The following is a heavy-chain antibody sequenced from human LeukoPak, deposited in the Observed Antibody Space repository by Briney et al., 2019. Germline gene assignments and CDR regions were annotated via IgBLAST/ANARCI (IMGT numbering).Heavy chain of an antibody. CDR1: GGSTNNYY. V-gene: IGHV4-4*07. D-gene: IGHD2-15*01. J-gene: IGHJ3*02. CDR3: ARGRYCSADICSGGDAFDI. CDR2: IYTRGST. Sequence: PSETLSLTSTVSGGSTNNYYWSWIRQPAGKGLEGIGRIYTRGSTNYNPSLKSRVTMSVDTSKNQFSLKLSSVTAADTAVYYCARGRYCSADICSGGDAFDIWGEGTMVCVSS.